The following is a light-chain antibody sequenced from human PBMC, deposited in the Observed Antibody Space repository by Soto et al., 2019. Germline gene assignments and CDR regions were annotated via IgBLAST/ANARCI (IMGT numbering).Light chain of an antibody. V-gene: IGKV3-20*01. CDR2: GAS. J-gene: IGKJ5*01. CDR1: QSVSSSY. CDR3: QQYGSSSIT. Sequence: IVLTQSACTLSLSPGERATLSCRASQSVSSSYLAWYQQKPGQAPRLLIYGASSRATGIPDRFSGSGSGTDFTLTISRLEPEDFAVYYCQQYGSSSITFGQGTRLEIK.